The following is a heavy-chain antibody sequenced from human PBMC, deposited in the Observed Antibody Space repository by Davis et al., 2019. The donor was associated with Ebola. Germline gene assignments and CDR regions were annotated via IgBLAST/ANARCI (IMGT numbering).Heavy chain of an antibody. CDR1: DGSISTHY. Sequence: PSETLSLTCTFSDGSISTHYWNWIRQPPGKGLEWIGSIYDSGRTNYNPSLKSRVTISGDTSKNQFFLKLTAVTAADTAVYYCARFGEGAYWGQGTLVTVSS. CDR3: ARFGEGAY. D-gene: IGHD2-21*01. CDR2: IYDSGRT. J-gene: IGHJ4*02. V-gene: IGHV4-59*11.